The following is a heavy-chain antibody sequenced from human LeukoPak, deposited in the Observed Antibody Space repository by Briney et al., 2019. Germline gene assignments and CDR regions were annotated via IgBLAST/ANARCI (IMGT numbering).Heavy chain of an antibody. CDR2: INHSGST. CDR1: GGSISSGGYS. D-gene: IGHD1-26*01. CDR3: ARGLVYSGSYYGGIDY. V-gene: IGHV4-30-2*01. J-gene: IGHJ4*02. Sequence: TSQTLSLTCAVSGGSISSGGYSWSWIRQPPGKGLEWIGEINHSGSTNYNPSLKSRVTISVDTSKNQFSLKLSSVTAADTAVYYCARGLVYSGSYYGGIDYWGQGTLVTVSS.